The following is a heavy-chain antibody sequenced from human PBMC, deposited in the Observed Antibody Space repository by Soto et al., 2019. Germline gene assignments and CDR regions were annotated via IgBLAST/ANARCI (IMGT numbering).Heavy chain of an antibody. CDR3: ARNIDGVVY. CDR1: GFTFSTYW. Sequence: EVQLVESGGGLVQPGGSLRLSCAASGFTFSTYWMHWLRQVPGKGLMWVSRISTDGSITAYADSVKGRFTVSRENAKNTLYLQMDSLRADDPAVYYCARNIDGVVYWGQGTLVTVSS. CDR2: ISTDGSIT. V-gene: IGHV3-74*01. J-gene: IGHJ4*02.